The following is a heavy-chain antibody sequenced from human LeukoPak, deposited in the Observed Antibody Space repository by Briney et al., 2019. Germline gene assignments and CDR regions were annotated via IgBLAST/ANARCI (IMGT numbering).Heavy chain of an antibody. D-gene: IGHD4-17*01. Sequence: GASVKVSCKASGYTFTSYGISWVRQAPGQGLEWMGWISAYNGNTNYAQKLQGRVTMTTDTSTSTAYMELRSLRSDDTAVCYCARGQDYGDYDNAFDIWGQGTMVTVSS. V-gene: IGHV1-18*01. J-gene: IGHJ3*02. CDR3: ARGQDYGDYDNAFDI. CDR2: ISAYNGNT. CDR1: GYTFTSYG.